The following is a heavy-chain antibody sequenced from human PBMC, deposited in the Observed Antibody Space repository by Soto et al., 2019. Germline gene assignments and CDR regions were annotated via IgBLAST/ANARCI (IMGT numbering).Heavy chain of an antibody. J-gene: IGHJ4*02. CDR3: ARVEGGAARGYYFDY. CDR1: GFTFSSYW. D-gene: IGHD6-6*01. Sequence: PGGSLRLSCAASGFTFSSYWMSWVRQTPGKGLEWVANIKQDGSEKYYVDSVKGRFTISRDNAKNSLYLQMNSLRAEDTAVYYCARVEGGAARGYYFDYWGQGTLVTVSS. V-gene: IGHV3-7*01. CDR2: IKQDGSEK.